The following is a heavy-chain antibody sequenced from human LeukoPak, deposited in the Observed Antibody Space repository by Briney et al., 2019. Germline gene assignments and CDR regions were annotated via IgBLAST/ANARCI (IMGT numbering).Heavy chain of an antibody. D-gene: IGHD2/OR15-2a*01. Sequence: PSETLSLTCTVSGGSISTYYWSWIRQPPGKGLEWIGYIYYTGSTSYNPSLKSRVTISVDTSKNQFSLKLSSVTAADTAVYYCARVSFRLDYWGQGTLVTVSS. CDR2: IYYTGST. CDR3: ARVSFRLDY. V-gene: IGHV4-59*08. J-gene: IGHJ4*02. CDR1: GGSISTYY.